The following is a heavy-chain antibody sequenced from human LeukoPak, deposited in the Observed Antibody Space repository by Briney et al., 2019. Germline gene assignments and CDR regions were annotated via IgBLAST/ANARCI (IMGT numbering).Heavy chain of an antibody. J-gene: IGHJ4*02. V-gene: IGHV4-34*01. CDR1: GGSFSGYY. D-gene: IGHD3-3*01. CDR3: ARLVYRTYDFWSGYPVGYFDY. Sequence: PSETLSLTCAVYGGSFSGYYWSWIRQPPGKGLEWIGEISHSGSTNYNPSLKSRVTISVDTSKNQFSLKLSSVTAADTAVYYCARLVYRTYDFWSGYPVGYFDYWGQGTLVTVSS. CDR2: ISHSGST.